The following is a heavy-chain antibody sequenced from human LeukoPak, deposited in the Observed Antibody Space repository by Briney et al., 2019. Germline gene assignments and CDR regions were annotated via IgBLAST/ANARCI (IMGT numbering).Heavy chain of an antibody. D-gene: IGHD3-16*01. CDR2: INNDGTYA. Sequence: GGSLRLSSVASRFTFSSYLLHSVPQAPRKGLVWISHINNDGTYATYAESVKGRFTISRDNAKNTLFLQMNSLRAEDTAVYYCARINYEGDSWGQGTLVTVSS. V-gene: IGHV3-74*01. CDR1: RFTFSSYL. CDR3: ARINYEGDS. J-gene: IGHJ4*02.